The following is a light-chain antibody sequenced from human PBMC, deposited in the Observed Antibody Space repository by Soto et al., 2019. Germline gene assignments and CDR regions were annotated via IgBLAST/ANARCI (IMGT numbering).Light chain of an antibody. CDR1: QSVNNNY. V-gene: IGKV3-20*01. CDR2: GAS. J-gene: IGKJ5*01. Sequence: EIVLTQSPATLSLSPGERATLSCRASQSVNNNYIAWYQQEPGQAPRPLIFGASRRSTGISDRISGSGSGTDFTLTISRLEPEDFAVYYCQQYGTSITFGQGTRLEIK. CDR3: QQYGTSIT.